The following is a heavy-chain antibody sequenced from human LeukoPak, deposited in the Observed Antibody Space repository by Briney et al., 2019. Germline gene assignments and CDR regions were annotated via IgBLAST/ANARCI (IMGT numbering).Heavy chain of an antibody. V-gene: IGHV4-34*01. CDR2: INHSGST. CDR3: ARGHHMDV. J-gene: IGHJ6*03. CDR1: GGSISSYY. Sequence: ASETLSLTCTVSGGSISSYYWTWIRQPPGKGLEWIGEINHSGSTNYNPSLKSRVTISVDTSKNQFSLKLSSVTAADTAVYYCARGHHMDVWGKGTTVTVSS.